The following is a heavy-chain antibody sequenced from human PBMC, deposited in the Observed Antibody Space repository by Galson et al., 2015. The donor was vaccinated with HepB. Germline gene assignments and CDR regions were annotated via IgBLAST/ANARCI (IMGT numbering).Heavy chain of an antibody. CDR2: IYHSGGT. V-gene: IGHV4-4*02. CDR3: ARDANRQGYCSSTSCYGHSFDP. J-gene: IGHJ5*02. Sequence: LSLTCAVSGGSISSSNWWSWVRQPPGKGLEWIGEIYHSGGTNYNPSLKSRVTISVDKSKNQFSLKLSSVTAADTAVYYCARDANRQGYCSSTSCYGHSFDPWGQGTLVTVSS. CDR1: GGSISSSNW. D-gene: IGHD2-2*01.